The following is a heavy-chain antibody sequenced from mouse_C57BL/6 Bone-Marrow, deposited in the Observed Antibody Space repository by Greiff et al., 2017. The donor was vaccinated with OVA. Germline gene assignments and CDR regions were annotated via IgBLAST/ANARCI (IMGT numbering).Heavy chain of an antibody. D-gene: IGHD2-4*01. J-gene: IGHJ3*01. CDR2: IHPNSGST. CDR1: GYTFTSYW. Sequence: QVHVKQPGAELVKPGASVKLSCKASGYTFTSYWMHWVKQRPGQGLEWIGMIHPNSGSTNYNEKFKSKATLTVDKSSSTAYMQLSSLTSEDSAVYYCARGGLRQAWFAYWGQGTLVTVSA. CDR3: ARGGLRQAWFAY. V-gene: IGHV1-64*01.